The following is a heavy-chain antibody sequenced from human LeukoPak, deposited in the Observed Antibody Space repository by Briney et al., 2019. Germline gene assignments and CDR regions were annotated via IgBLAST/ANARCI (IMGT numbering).Heavy chain of an antibody. D-gene: IGHD2-15*01. V-gene: IGHV4-59*12. CDR2: IYSSGST. Sequence: SETLSLTCTVSGGSISSYHWSWIRQPPGKGLEWIGYIYSSGSTSYNPSLKSRVAISVDTSKNQFSLKLSSVAAADTAVYYCARRISGGSSDYWGQGTLVTVSS. CDR1: GGSISSYH. J-gene: IGHJ4*02. CDR3: ARRISGGSSDY.